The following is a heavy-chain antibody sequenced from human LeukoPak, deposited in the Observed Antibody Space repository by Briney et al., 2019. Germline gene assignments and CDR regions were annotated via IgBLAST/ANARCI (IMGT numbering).Heavy chain of an antibody. CDR2: ISAYNGNT. CDR1: GYIFTDYG. Sequence: ASVKVSCKASGYIFTDYGITWVRQAPGQGLEWMGWISAYNGNTNYAQKFQGRFTMTTDTSTTTAYMELRSLRFVDTAVYYCARPRGESPYWYFDLWGRGTQVIVSS. V-gene: IGHV1-18*01. D-gene: IGHD3-10*01. J-gene: IGHJ2*01. CDR3: ARPRGESPYWYFDL.